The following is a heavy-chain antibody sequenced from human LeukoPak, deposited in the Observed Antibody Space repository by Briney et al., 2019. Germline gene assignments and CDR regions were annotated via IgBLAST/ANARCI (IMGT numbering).Heavy chain of an antibody. CDR2: ISYGGST. D-gene: IGHD4-23*01. CDR3: ATSPGADYGGDHWFDP. CDR1: GGSITSNHYY. J-gene: IGHJ5*02. V-gene: IGHV4-39*01. Sequence: PSETVSLTCTVSGGSITSNHYYWGWIRQPPGKGLEWIGSISYGGSTHYNPSLKSRVTMSVDTSKNQFSLKLRSVTATDTAVYHCATSPGADYGGDHWFDPWGQGTLVTVSS.